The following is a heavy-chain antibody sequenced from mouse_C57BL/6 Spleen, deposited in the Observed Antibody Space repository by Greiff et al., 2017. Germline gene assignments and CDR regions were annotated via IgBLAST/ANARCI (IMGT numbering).Heavy chain of an antibody. CDR2: IDPSDSYT. V-gene: IGHV1-69*01. J-gene: IGHJ3*01. CDR1: GYTFTSYW. CDR3: ARGEEFAY. Sequence: QVQLQQPGAELVMPGASVKLSCKASGYTFTSYWMHWVKQRPGQGLEWIGEIDPSDSYTNYNQKFKGKSTLTVDKSSSTAYMQLSSLTSEDSAVYYCARGEEFAYWGQGTLVTVSA.